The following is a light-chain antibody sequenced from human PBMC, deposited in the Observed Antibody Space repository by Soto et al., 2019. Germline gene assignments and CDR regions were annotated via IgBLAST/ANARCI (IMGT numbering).Light chain of an antibody. CDR3: QQCSKFLWT. Sequence: EIVLTQSPATLSLSPGERATLSCRASQSVSNYLAWYQQKPGQAPRLLMYDTSNRAPGSPARFSGSGSGTDFTLTINRLETEDFAVYFCQQCSKFLWTFGQGTKVEI. CDR2: DTS. V-gene: IGKV3-11*01. CDR1: QSVSNY. J-gene: IGKJ1*01.